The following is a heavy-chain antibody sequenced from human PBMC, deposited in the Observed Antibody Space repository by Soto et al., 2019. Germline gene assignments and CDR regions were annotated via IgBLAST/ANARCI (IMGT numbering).Heavy chain of an antibody. V-gene: IGHV3-48*01. Sequence: RLSCAASGFTFSGYNMNWVRQAPGKGLEWVSYISSSTIYYADSVKGRFTISRDNAKNSLYLQMNSLRAEDTAVYYCARSSQWLVGGLDYWGQGTLVTVS. J-gene: IGHJ4*02. CDR2: ISSSTI. CDR1: GFTFSGYN. D-gene: IGHD6-19*01. CDR3: ARSSQWLVGGLDY.